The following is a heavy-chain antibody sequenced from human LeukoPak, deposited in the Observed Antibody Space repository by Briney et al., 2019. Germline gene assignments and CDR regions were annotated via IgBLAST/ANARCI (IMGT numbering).Heavy chain of an antibody. D-gene: IGHD2-8*01. CDR2: IRNKVTAYST. J-gene: IGHJ4*02. V-gene: IGHV3-72*01. CDR1: GFTFSDHY. Sequence: PGGSLRLSCAASGFTFSDHYMDWVRQAPGKGLEWVARIRNKVTAYSTDYAASVRGRFTISRDDSKNSLYLQMISLRTEDTAVYFCSRAQSNGDYFDYWGQGALVTVSS. CDR3: SRAQSNGDYFDY.